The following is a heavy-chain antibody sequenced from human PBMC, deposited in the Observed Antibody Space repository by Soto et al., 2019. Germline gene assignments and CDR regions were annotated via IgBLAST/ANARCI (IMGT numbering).Heavy chain of an antibody. Sequence: QLQLQESGPGLVKPSETLSLTCTVSGGSISSSSYYWGWIRQPPGKGLEWIGSIYYSGSTYYNPSLTSRVTISVDTSTNQFSLKLSSVTAADPAVYYCARPRGSYLWYFDYWGQGTLVTVSS. CDR3: ARPRGSYLWYFDY. J-gene: IGHJ4*02. CDR1: GGSISSSSYY. CDR2: IYYSGST. V-gene: IGHV4-39*01. D-gene: IGHD1-26*01.